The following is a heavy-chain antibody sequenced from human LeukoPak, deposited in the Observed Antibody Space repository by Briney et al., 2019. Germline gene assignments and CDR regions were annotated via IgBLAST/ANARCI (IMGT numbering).Heavy chain of an antibody. CDR2: IIPILGIA. D-gene: IGHD2-15*01. CDR3: ASCSGGSCYSTY. V-gene: IGHV1-69*04. CDR1: GGTFSSYA. Sequence: SVTVSCKASGGTFSSYAISWVRQAPGQGLEWMGRIIPILGIANYAQKFQGRVTITADKSTSTAYMELSSLRSEDTAVYYCASCSGGSCYSTYWGQGTLVTVSS. J-gene: IGHJ4*02.